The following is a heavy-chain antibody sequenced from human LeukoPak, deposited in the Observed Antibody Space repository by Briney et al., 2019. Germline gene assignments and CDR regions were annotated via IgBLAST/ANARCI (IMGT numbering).Heavy chain of an antibody. CDR2: ISSSSSTI. CDR1: GFTFSTYS. J-gene: IGHJ4*02. Sequence: GGSLRLSCAASGFTFSTYSMTWVRQAPGKGLEWVSYISSSSSTIYYADSVKGRFTISRDNAKNSLYLQMNSLGAEDTAVYYCVQDWAWGAFGYWGQGTLVTVSS. V-gene: IGHV3-48*01. CDR3: VQDWAWGAFGY. D-gene: IGHD7-27*01.